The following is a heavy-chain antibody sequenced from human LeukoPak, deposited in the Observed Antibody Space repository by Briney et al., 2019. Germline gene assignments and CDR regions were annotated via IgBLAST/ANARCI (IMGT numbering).Heavy chain of an antibody. J-gene: IGHJ1*01. CDR3: ATGGNFYYSH. CDR2: AYGDGSSQ. V-gene: IGHV3-30*04. CDR1: GFVFSKYA. D-gene: IGHD4-11*01. Sequence: GGSLRLSCVGSGFVFSKYAVHWVRQAPGKGLEWVAVAYGDGSSQYYADSVKGRFSISKDISKNTLSLQMNSLRAEDTAVYSCATGGNFYYSHWGQGTLVTVSS.